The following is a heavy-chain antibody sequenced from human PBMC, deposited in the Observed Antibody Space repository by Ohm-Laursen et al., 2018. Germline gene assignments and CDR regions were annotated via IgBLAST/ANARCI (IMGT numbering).Heavy chain of an antibody. CDR1: GFTFSNYW. CDR2: IKPDGSEK. J-gene: IGHJ4*02. D-gene: IGHD6-6*01. CDR3: ARAHGGPSDRPVDC. V-gene: IGHV3-7*03. Sequence: GSLRLSCTASGFTFSNYWMSWVRQAPGKGLEWVANIKPDGSEKNYVDSVKGRFTISRDNAKNSLFLQMNSLRAEDTALYYCARAHGGPSDRPVDCWGQGSLVTVSS.